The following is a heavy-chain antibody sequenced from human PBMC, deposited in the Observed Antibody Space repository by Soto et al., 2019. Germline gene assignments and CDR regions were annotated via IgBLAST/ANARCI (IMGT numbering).Heavy chain of an antibody. CDR3: ARQYYDNSGGAFDI. CDR2: IYPGDSDS. J-gene: IGHJ3*02. D-gene: IGHD3-22*01. Sequence: GASLKISCKGSGYNFPTYWIAWVRQMPGKGLEWMGIIYPGDSDSRYSPSFQGQVTISADKSISTAYLQWSSLKASDTAMYYCARQYYDNSGGAFDIWGQGTMVTVSS. CDR1: GYNFPTYW. V-gene: IGHV5-51*01.